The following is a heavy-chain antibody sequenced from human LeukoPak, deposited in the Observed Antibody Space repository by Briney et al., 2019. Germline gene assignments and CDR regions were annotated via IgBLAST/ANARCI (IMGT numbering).Heavy chain of an antibody. D-gene: IGHD5-18*01. CDR3: ARHMLLRSWVDTAMVRTRNYFDY. CDR2: IYTSGST. V-gene: IGHV4-61*02. J-gene: IGHJ4*02. CDR1: GASISSGSYY. Sequence: SQTLSLTCTVSGASISSGSYYWSWIRQPAGKGLEWIGRIYTSGSTNYNPSLKSRVTISVDTSKNQFSLKLSSVTAADTAVYYCARHMLLRSWVDTAMVRTRNYFDYWGQGTLVTVSS.